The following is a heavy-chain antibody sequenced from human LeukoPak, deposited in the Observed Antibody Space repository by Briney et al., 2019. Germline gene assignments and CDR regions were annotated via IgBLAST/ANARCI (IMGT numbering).Heavy chain of an antibody. J-gene: IGHJ3*02. CDR1: GYTFTSYD. V-gene: IGHV1-8*01. CDR3: ARARITMVRGPLPLATNNDAFDI. CDR2: MNPNSGNT. D-gene: IGHD3-10*01. Sequence: ASVKVSCKASGYTFTSYDINWVRQATGQGLEWMGWMNPNSGNTGYAQKFQGRVTMTRNTSISTAYMELSSLRSEDTAVYYCARARITMVRGPLPLATNNDAFDIWGQGTMVTVSS.